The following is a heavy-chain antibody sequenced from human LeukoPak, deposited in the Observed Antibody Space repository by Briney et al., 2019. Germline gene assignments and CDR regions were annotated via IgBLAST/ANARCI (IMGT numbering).Heavy chain of an antibody. CDR3: TTDEWELHFDY. CDR2: IKSKTDGGTT. V-gene: IGHV3-15*01. Sequence: GGSLRLSCAASGFTFSSYAMSWFRQAPGKGLEWVGRIKSKTDGGTTDYAAPVKGRFTISRDDSKNTLYLQMNSLKTEDTAVYYCTTDEWELHFDYWGQGTLVTVSS. D-gene: IGHD1-26*01. CDR1: GFTFSSYA. J-gene: IGHJ4*02.